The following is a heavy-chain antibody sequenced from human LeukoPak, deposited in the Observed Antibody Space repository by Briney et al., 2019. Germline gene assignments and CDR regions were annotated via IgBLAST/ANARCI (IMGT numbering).Heavy chain of an antibody. CDR1: GGTFSNYP. V-gene: IGHV1-69*01. J-gene: IGHJ5*02. D-gene: IGHD5-24*01. CDR3: ATHTGGYNYWWFDI. CDR2: VIPIYGTA. Sequence: SVKVSCKASGGTFSNYPIIWVRQAPGRGLEWLGGVIPIYGTANYALMFQGRITLTAHESTATAYMELRSLTSDDTAMYFCATHTGGYNYWWFDIWGQGTLVSVSS.